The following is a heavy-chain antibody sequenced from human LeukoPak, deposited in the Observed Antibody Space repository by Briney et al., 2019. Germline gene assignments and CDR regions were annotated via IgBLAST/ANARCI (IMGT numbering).Heavy chain of an antibody. V-gene: IGHV3-7*05. J-gene: IGHJ3*01. Sequence: SGGSLRLACAASGSIFSSCWMTWVRQAPGKGLVWVANIKQDGSEKYYVDSVKGRFTISRDNAKNSLYLQMNSLRAEDTAVYYCARGGWVDGWGQGTMVTVSS. CDR2: IKQDGSEK. CDR3: ARGGWVDG. D-gene: IGHD5-24*01. CDR1: GSIFSSCW.